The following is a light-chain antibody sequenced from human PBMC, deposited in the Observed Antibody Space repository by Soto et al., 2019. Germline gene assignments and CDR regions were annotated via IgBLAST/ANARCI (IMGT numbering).Light chain of an antibody. V-gene: IGLV2-14*01. CDR1: SSDVGGYNY. J-gene: IGLJ1*01. Sequence: QSALTQPASVSGSPGQSITISCTGTSSDVGGYNYVSWYQQHPGKAPKLMIYEVSNRPSGVSNRFSGSKSGNTASLAITGLQAEDEADYYCQSYDSSLSGSNYVFGTGTKLTVL. CDR2: EVS. CDR3: QSYDSSLSGSNYV.